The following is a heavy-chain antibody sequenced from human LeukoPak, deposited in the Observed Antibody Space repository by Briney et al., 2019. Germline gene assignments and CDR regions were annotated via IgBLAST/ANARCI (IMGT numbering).Heavy chain of an antibody. V-gene: IGHV1-18*01. D-gene: IGHD3-22*01. CDR2: ISAYNGNT. J-gene: IGHJ4*02. CDR1: GYTFTSYG. Sequence: ASVKVSCKASGYTFTSYGISWVRQAPGQGLEWMGWISAYNGNTKYAQKLQGRVTMTTDTSTSTAYMELRSLRSDDTAVYYCARDRGEYDSSGTFDYWGQGTLVTVSS. CDR3: ARDRGEYDSSGTFDY.